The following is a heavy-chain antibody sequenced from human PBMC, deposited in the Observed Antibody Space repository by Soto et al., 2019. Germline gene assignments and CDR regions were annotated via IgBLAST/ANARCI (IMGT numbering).Heavy chain of an antibody. CDR3: AKDGYSITRNKPLDY. D-gene: IGHD2-2*01. CDR1: RFTFSGYA. Sequence: EVQLLESGGGLVQPGGSLRLSCAASRFTFSGYAMCWVRQAPGKGLEWVSSISVSGGSTYYADSVKGRFTISRDNTKNTLDLQMNSLRDEDTAVYYCAKDGYSITRNKPLDYWGQGTLVTVSS. V-gene: IGHV3-23*01. J-gene: IGHJ4*02. CDR2: ISVSGGST.